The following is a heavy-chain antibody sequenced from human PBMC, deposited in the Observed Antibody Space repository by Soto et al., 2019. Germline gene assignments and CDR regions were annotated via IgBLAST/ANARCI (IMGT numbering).Heavy chain of an antibody. CDR2: ISGSGGST. V-gene: IGHV3-23*01. J-gene: IGHJ4*02. CDR1: GFTFSSYA. Sequence: PGGSLRLSFAASGFTFSSYAISWVRPAPGKGPEWVSAISGSGGSTYYADSVKGRFTISRDNSKNTLYLQMNSLRAEDTAVYYCAKDPGYSSATNFDYWGQGTLVTVSS. D-gene: IGHD5-18*01. CDR3: AKDPGYSSATNFDY.